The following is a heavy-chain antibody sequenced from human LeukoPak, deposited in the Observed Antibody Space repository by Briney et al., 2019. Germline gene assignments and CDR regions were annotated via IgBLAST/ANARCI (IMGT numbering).Heavy chain of an antibody. D-gene: IGHD3-3*01. Sequence: SETLSLTCTVSGGSTSNYFCTWSRQSAGKGLEWIGRIHTSGSTNYNPSLKSRVSMSVATSKNQFSLKLSSVTAADTAVYYRARDPEGHGYYFDYWGQGALVTVSS. J-gene: IGHJ4*02. CDR1: GGSTSNYF. V-gene: IGHV4-4*07. CDR3: ARDPEGHGYYFDY. CDR2: IHTSGST.